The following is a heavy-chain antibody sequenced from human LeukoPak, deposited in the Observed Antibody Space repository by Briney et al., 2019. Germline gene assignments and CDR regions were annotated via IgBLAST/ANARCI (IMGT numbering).Heavy chain of an antibody. CDR1: GGSFSGYY. Sequence: SETLSLTCAVYGGSFSGYYWTWIRQPPGKGLEWIGEINHSGTTNYNPSLKSRVTISVDTSKNQFSLKLNSVTAADTAVYYCARDPCYDIKVAGFDPWGQGTLVTVSS. J-gene: IGHJ5*02. CDR2: INHSGTT. D-gene: IGHD3-16*01. CDR3: ARDPCYDIKVAGFDP. V-gene: IGHV4-34*01.